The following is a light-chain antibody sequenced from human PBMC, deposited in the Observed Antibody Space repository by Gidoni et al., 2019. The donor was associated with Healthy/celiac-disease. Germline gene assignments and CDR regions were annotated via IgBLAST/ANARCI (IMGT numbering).Light chain of an antibody. J-gene: IGKJ1*01. Sequence: EIVMTQSPATLSVSPGERATLSCRASQSVSSNLAWYQQKPGQAPRLLIYGASTRATGIPARFSGSGPGTEFTLTISSLQSEDFAVYYCQQYNNWPPAWTFGQXTKVEIK. CDR2: GAS. V-gene: IGKV3-15*01. CDR1: QSVSSN. CDR3: QQYNNWPPAWT.